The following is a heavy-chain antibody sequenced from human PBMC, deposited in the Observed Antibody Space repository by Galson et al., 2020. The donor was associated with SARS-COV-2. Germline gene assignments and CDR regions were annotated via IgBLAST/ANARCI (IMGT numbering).Heavy chain of an antibody. J-gene: IGHJ6*02. CDR1: GFIFSAHY. D-gene: IGHD2-15*01. Sequence: GEPLRLSCAPSGFIFSAHYMDWVRQAPGRGLEWVGRPRNGQNNYITAYAASVKGRFTISRDDSKNSLFLQMNSLKTEDTAVYYCARAQGFCSGGTCYYYAMDVWGQGTTVTVSS. CDR3: ARAQGFCSGGTCYYYAMDV. V-gene: IGHV3-72*01. CDR2: PRNGQNNYIT.